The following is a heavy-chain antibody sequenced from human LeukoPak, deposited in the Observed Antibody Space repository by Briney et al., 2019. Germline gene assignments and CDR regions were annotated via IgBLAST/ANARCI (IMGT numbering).Heavy chain of an antibody. CDR3: ARHVTGYYFDS. CDR1: GGSISSYY. J-gene: IGHJ4*02. CDR2: IYYRGST. D-gene: IGHD1-14*01. Sequence: PSETLSLTCTVSGGSISSYYWSWIWQPPGKGLEWIGYIYYRGSTNYNPSLKSRVTISVDTSKNQFSLKLSSVTAADTAVYYCARHVTGYYFDSWGQGTLVTVSS. V-gene: IGHV4-59*08.